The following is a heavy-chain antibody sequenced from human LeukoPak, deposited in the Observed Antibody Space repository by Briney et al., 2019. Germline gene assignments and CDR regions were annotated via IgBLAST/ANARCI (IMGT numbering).Heavy chain of an antibody. CDR1: GFTFSNYA. Sequence: GGALRLSCAASGFTFSNYAMKWGRQAPGRGLEWVSVITASGGSTSYADAVKGRFTISRDNSKNTLYLQMSSLRAEDTAIYYCAREPIGYFDYCGQGTLVTVSS. V-gene: IGHV3-23*01. CDR3: AREPIGYFDY. D-gene: IGHD3-16*01. CDR2: ITASGGST. J-gene: IGHJ4*02.